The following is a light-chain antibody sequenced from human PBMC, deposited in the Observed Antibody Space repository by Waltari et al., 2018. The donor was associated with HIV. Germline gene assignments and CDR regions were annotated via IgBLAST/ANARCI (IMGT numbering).Light chain of an antibody. CDR1: SSDIGAYNY. Sequence: QSALTQAASVSGSPGQSITISCTGSSSDIGAYNYVSWYQQHPDKVPKIVIYEVSNRPSGISNRFSGSKSGNTASLTISGLQADDEASYYCSSYTASSTLDVVFGGGTRLTVL. J-gene: IGLJ2*01. CDR2: EVS. V-gene: IGLV2-14*03. CDR3: SSYTASSTLDVV.